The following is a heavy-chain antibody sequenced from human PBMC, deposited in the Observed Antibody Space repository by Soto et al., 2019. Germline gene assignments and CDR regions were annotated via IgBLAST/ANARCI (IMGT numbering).Heavy chain of an antibody. D-gene: IGHD2-15*01. J-gene: IGHJ3*02. V-gene: IGHV1-69*06. CDR1: GGTFSSYA. CDR2: IIPIFGTA. CDR3: ARADRGPPHFDAFDI. Sequence: GASVKVSCKASGGTFSSYAISWVRQAPGQGLEWMGGIIPIFGTANYAQKFQGRVTITADKSTSTAYMELSSLRSEDTAVYYCARADRGPPHFDAFDIWGQGTMVTVSS.